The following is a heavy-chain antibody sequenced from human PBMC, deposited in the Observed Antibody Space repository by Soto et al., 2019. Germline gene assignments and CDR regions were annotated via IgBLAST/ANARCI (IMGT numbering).Heavy chain of an antibody. Sequence: GASVKVSCKASGGTFSSYAISWVRQAPGQGLEWMGGIIPIFGTANYAQKFQGRVTITADESTSTAYMELSSLRSEDTAVYYCARVGVLDVPDDYHSYGMDGWGQGITVTVSS. CDR2: IIPIFGTA. D-gene: IGHD2-8*01. V-gene: IGHV1-69*13. J-gene: IGHJ6*02. CDR3: ARVGVLDVPDDYHSYGMDG. CDR1: GGTFSSYA.